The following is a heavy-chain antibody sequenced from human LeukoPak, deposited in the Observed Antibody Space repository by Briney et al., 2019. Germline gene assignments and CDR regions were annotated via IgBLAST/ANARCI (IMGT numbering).Heavy chain of an antibody. CDR1: GGSISSYC. CDR3: ARDRSGYSEYYFDY. CDR2: IYPSGST. Sequence: SETLSLTCTVSGGSISSYCWSWIRQPAEKGLEWIGRIYPSGSTNYNPSLKSRVTISIDKSKNQFSLKLTTVTAADTAVYYCARDRSGYSEYYFDYWGQGTLVTVSS. J-gene: IGHJ4*02. V-gene: IGHV4-4*07. D-gene: IGHD5-12*01.